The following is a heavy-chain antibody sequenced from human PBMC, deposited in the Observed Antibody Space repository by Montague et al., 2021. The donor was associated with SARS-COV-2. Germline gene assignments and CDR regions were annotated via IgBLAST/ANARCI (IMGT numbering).Heavy chain of an antibody. J-gene: IGHJ4*02. D-gene: IGHD6-6*01. Sequence: PTQTLPLTCTFSGFSLSTRTVGVGWIRQPPGKALEWLALIYWDDDKRYSPSLKSRLTITKVTPKNQVVLTMTNMDPVDTATYYCAHRLPAVAAFDYWGQGTLVTVSS. V-gene: IGHV2-5*02. CDR1: GFSLSTRTVG. CDR2: IYWDDDK. CDR3: AHRLPAVAAFDY.